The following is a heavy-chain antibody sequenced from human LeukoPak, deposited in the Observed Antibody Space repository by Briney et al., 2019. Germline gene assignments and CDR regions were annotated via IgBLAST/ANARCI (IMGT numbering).Heavy chain of an antibody. D-gene: IGHD6-13*01. J-gene: IGHJ6*03. CDR1: GGSISSGGYS. CDR2: IYYSGST. Sequence: KPSETLSLTCAVSGGSISSGGYSWSWIRQPPGKGLEWIGYIYYSGSTYYNPSLKSRVTISVDTSKNQFSLKLSSVTAADTAVYYCARGYGYSSSWSYPLYYMDVWGKGTTVTISS. CDR3: ARGYGYSSSWSYPLYYMDV. V-gene: IGHV4-30-4*07.